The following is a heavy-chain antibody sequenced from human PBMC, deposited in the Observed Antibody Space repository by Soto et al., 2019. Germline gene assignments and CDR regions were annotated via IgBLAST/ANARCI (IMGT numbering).Heavy chain of an antibody. CDR3: ARGPRGYYDSSGYSFDY. CDR2: IGTAGDT. CDR1: GFTFSSYD. V-gene: IGHV3-13*01. Sequence: PGGSLRLSCAASGFTFSSYDMHWGRQATGKGLEWVSAIGTAGDTYYPGSVKGRFTISRENAKNSLYLQMNSLRAEDTAVYYCARGPRGYYDSSGYSFDYWGQGTLVTVSS. J-gene: IGHJ4*02. D-gene: IGHD3-22*01.